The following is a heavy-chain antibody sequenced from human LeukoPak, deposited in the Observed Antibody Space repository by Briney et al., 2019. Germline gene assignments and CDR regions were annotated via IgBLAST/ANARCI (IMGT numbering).Heavy chain of an antibody. CDR2: IYTSGST. V-gene: IGHV4-4*07. CDR1: GGSISNYY. CDR3: ARDHYGDLSFDY. J-gene: IGHJ4*02. D-gene: IGHD4-17*01. Sequence: SETLSLTCTVSGGSISNYYWSWIRQPAGRGLEWIGRIYTSGSTNHNPSLKSRVTMSVDTSKNQFSLKMSSVTAADTAVYYCARDHYGDLSFDYWGQGTLVTVSS.